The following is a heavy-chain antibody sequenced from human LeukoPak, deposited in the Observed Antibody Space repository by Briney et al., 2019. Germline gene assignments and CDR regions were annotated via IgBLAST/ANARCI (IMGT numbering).Heavy chain of an antibody. CDR1: GFTFSSYW. Sequence: GGSLRLSCVASGFTFSSYWMSWVRQAQRKGLEGVANIKHDGSDKYYVDTVKGRFTISRDNAKNSLYLQMDSLRVEDTAVYYCARHSAHDWGQGTLVTVSS. D-gene: IGHD5-18*01. CDR2: IKHDGSDK. CDR3: ARHSAHD. V-gene: IGHV3-7*01. J-gene: IGHJ4*02.